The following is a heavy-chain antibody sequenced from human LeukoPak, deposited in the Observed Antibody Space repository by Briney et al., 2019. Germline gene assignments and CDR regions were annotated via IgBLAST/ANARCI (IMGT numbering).Heavy chain of an antibody. CDR3: AKDRRYCSSTSCFKSFDY. CDR1: GFTFSSYA. Sequence: GGSLRLSCAASGFTFSSYAMSWVREAPGKGLEWVSAICGSGGSTYYADSVKGRFTISRDNSKKTLYMQMNSLRAEDTAVYYCAKDRRYCSSTSCFKSFDYWGEGTLVTVSS. CDR2: ICGSGGST. D-gene: IGHD2-2*01. V-gene: IGHV3-23*01. J-gene: IGHJ4*02.